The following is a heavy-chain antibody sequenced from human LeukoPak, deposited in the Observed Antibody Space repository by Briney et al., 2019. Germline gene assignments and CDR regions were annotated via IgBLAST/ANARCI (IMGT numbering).Heavy chain of an antibody. CDR1: GFTFSSYW. J-gene: IGHJ4*02. V-gene: IGHV3-7*01. CDR3: AKDSYRRTSDYFDY. CDR2: IKQDGSEK. Sequence: GGSLRLSCAASGFTFSSYWMSWVRQAPGKGLEWVANIKQDGSEKYYADSVKGRFTISRDNSKNTLYLQMNSLRAEDTAVYYCAKDSYRRTSDYFDYWGQGTLVTVSS. D-gene: IGHD3-16*02.